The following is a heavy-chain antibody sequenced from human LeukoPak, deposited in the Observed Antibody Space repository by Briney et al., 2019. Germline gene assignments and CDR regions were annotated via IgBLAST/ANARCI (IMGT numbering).Heavy chain of an antibody. CDR3: ASDQVSGVFDY. CDR1: GFVFSDFY. D-gene: IGHD5/OR15-5a*01. V-gene: IGHV3-11*05. Sequence: GGSLRLPCAGSGFVFSDFYINWIRHSPGKGLEWLAYISPDGSYTTYGDSVKGRFVISRDNAKNSVSLQMNSLRVEDTAVYFCASDQVSGVFDYWGQGARVTVS. CDR2: ISPDGSYT. J-gene: IGHJ4*02.